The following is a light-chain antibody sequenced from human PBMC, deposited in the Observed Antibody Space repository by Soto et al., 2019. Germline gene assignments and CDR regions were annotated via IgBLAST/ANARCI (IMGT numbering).Light chain of an antibody. CDR1: TGAVSTDYS. Sequence: QAVVTQEPSLTVSPGGTVTLTCASSTGAVSTDYSPNWFQQKPGQAPRSLIYNIYNRHSWTPPRFAGSFLGGKAALTLSGVQPEDEAEYYCLLYHNGAYVFGTGTQLTVL. CDR2: NIY. J-gene: IGLJ1*01. CDR3: LLYHNGAYV. V-gene: IGLV7-43*01.